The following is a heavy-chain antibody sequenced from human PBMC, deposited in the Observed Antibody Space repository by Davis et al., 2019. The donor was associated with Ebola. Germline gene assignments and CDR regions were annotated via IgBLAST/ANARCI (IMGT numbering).Heavy chain of an antibody. CDR3: AKDRSSGMYVVAFDM. CDR2: ISSGSDNK. D-gene: IGHD1-26*01. CDR1: GFTFSAYA. V-gene: IGHV3-23*01. Sequence: GESLKISCAASGFTFSAYAMTWVRQAPGKGLEWVSGISSGSDNKYYADSVKGRFTIPRDNSKNTLFLQMNSLRVEDTATYYCAKDRSSGMYVVAFDMWGQGTMVTVSS. J-gene: IGHJ3*02.